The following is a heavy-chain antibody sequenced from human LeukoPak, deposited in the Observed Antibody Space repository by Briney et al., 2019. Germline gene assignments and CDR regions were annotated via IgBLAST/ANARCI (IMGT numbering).Heavy chain of an antibody. CDR2: ISAYSGNT. CDR1: GYTFTSYG. Sequence: GASVKVSCKASGYTFTSYGISWVRQAPGQGLEWMGWISAYSGNTNYAQKFQGRVTITADKSTSTAYMELSSLRSEDTAVYYCARGERFLEWLLVYWGQGTLVTVSS. CDR3: ARGERFLEWLLVY. D-gene: IGHD3-3*01. V-gene: IGHV1-18*01. J-gene: IGHJ4*02.